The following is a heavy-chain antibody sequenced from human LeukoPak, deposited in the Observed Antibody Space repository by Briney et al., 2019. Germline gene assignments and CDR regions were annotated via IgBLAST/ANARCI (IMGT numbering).Heavy chain of an antibody. D-gene: IGHD1-26*01. J-gene: IGHJ4*02. V-gene: IGHV3-21*01. CDR1: GFTSSTYT. CDR2: INNRGNYI. Sequence: GGCLRLSCAASGFTSSTYTMNWVRHAPGKGREYGSSINNRGNYIYYTESVRGRFTISRDNANNSVYLQMNSLRAEDRALYYCTREDGLVGTNSVFDFWGQGILVTVSS. CDR3: TREDGLVGTNSVFDF.